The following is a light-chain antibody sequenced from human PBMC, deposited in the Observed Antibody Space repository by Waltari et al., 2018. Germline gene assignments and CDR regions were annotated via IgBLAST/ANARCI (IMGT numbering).Light chain of an antibody. V-gene: IGLV3-1*01. Sequence: SYELTQPPSVSVSPGQTASTTCSGEKLGDKYACWYQQKPGQSPVLVFYPDSNRPSGIPERFSGSNSGNTATLTISGTQAMDEADYYCQAWDSSTVVFGGGTKLTVL. J-gene: IGLJ2*01. CDR3: QAWDSSTVV. CDR1: KLGDKY. CDR2: PDS.